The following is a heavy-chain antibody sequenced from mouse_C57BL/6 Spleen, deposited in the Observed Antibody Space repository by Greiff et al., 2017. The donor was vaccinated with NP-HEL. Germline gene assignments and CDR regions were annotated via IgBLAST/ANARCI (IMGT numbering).Heavy chain of an antibody. D-gene: IGHD1-1*01. CDR3: ACTVGATDYARDD. Sequence: QVQLQQPGAELVRPGSSVKLSCKASGYTFTSYWMHWVKQRPIQGLEWIGNIDPSDSETNYNQKFKDKATLTVDKSSSTAYMQLSSLTSEDSAVYCCACTVGATDYARDDWGQGTSVTVSS. J-gene: IGHJ4*01. CDR2: IDPSDSET. CDR1: GYTFTSYW. V-gene: IGHV1-52*01.